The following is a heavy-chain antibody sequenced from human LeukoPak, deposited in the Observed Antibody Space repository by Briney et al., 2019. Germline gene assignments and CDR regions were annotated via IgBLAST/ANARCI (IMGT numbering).Heavy chain of an antibody. Sequence: GASVKVSCKASGGTFSSYAISWVRLAPGQGLEWMGGIIPIFGTANYAQKFQGRVTITADKSTSTAYMELSSLRSEDTAVYYCARGTAPHYYYYYYMDVWGKGTTVTVSS. CDR3: ARGTAPHYYYYYYMDV. J-gene: IGHJ6*03. CDR2: IIPIFGTA. CDR1: GGTFSSYA. V-gene: IGHV1-69*06.